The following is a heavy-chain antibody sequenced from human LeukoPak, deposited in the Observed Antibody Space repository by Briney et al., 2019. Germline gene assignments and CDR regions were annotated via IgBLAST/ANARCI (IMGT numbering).Heavy chain of an antibody. V-gene: IGHV3-15*04. CDR2: IASKTDGGTT. CDR3: TTGIRGD. CDR1: GLTVTNAR. Sequence: RPGGSLRLSCAASGLTVTNARMNWVRQAQGKGLEWVGRIASKTDGGTTDYAAPVKGRFTISRDDSKNTLFLQMNSLKTEDTAVYYCTTGIRGDCGQGTLVTVSS. J-gene: IGHJ4*02.